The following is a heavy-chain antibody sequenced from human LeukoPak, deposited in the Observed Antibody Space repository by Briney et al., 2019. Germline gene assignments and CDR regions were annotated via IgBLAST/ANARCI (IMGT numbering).Heavy chain of an antibody. J-gene: IGHJ3*02. CDR2: ISSSSSTI. CDR3: ARDGVGEEGDI. CDR1: GFTFSSYS. Sequence: PGGSLRLSCAASGFTFSSYSMNWVRQAPGKGLEWVSYISSSSSTIYYADSVKGRFTISRDNAKNSLYLQMNSLRAEDTAVYYCARDGVGEEGDIWGQGTMVTVSS. D-gene: IGHD3-16*01. V-gene: IGHV3-48*01.